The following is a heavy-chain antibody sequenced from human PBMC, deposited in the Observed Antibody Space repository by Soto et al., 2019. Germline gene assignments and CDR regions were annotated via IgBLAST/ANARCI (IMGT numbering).Heavy chain of an antibody. CDR2: IGSSSSYI. D-gene: IGHD2-21*02. J-gene: IGHJ4*02. CDR3: AREALYCGGDCYTPDY. CDR1: GFTFSSYS. Sequence: GGSLRLSCAASGFTFSSYSMHWVRQAPGKGLEWVSSIGSSSSYIYYADSVKGRFTISRDNAKNSLYLQMDSLRAEDTAVYYCAREALYCGGDCYTPDYWGQGTLVTVSS. V-gene: IGHV3-21*01.